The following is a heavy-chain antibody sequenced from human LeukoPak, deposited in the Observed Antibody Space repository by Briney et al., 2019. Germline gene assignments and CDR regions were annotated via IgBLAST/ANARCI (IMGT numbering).Heavy chain of an antibody. CDR3: ARGYAIFGVVIIEDAFDI. V-gene: IGHV1-18*01. CDR2: INAYNGDA. CDR1: GYTFSSYG. J-gene: IGHJ3*02. Sequence: ASVKVSCKASGYTFSSYGFSWVRQAPGQGLERMGWINAYNGDANYAQKFQGRVTMTTDTSTSTAYMELRSLTSDDTAVYYCARGYAIFGVVIIEDAFDIWGQGTMVTVS. D-gene: IGHD3-3*01.